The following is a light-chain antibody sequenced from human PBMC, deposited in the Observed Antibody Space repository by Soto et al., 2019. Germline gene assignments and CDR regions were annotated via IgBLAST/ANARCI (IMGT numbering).Light chain of an antibody. J-gene: IGKJ2*01. CDR3: QHRDNWSYI. Sequence: EIVLTQSPATLSLSPGERATLSCRASQSVSSYLAWYQQKAGQAPRLLIYDASNRATGIPARFSGSVSGTDFTLTISSLEPEDFAVYYCQHRDNWSYIFGQGTKLEMK. V-gene: IGKV3-11*01. CDR1: QSVSSY. CDR2: DAS.